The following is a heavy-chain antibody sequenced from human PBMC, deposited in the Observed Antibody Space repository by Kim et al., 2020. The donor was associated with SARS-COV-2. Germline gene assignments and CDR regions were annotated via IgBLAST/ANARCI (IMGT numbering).Heavy chain of an antibody. CDR3: ARESMTTVTENWFDP. V-gene: IGHV3-11*05. J-gene: IGHJ5*02. CDR2: ISSSSSYT. Sequence: GGSLRLSCAASGFTFSDYYMSWIRQAPGKGLEWVSYISSSSSYTNYADSVKGRFTISRDNAKNSLYLQMNSLRAEDTAVYYCARESMTTVTENWFDPWGQGTLVTVSS. D-gene: IGHD4-4*01. CDR1: GFTFSDYY.